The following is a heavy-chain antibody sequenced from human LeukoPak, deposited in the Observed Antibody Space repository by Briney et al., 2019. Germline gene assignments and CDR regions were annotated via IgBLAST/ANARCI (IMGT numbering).Heavy chain of an antibody. Sequence: SETLSLTCTVSGGSISSYYWSWIRQPPGKGLEWIGYIYYSGSTNYNPSLKSRVTISVDTSKNQFSLKLSSVTAADTAVYYCARHEGSLDAFDVWGQGTMVTVSS. CDR3: ARHEGSLDAFDV. CDR1: GGSISSYY. D-gene: IGHD1-26*01. J-gene: IGHJ3*01. CDR2: IYYSGST. V-gene: IGHV4-59*08.